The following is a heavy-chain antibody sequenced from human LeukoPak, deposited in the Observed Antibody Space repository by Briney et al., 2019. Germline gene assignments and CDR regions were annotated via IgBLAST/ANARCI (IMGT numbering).Heavy chain of an antibody. J-gene: IGHJ4*02. Sequence: ASVKVSCKASGYTFTSYDINWVRQATGQGLEWMGWMNPNSGNTGYAQKFQGRVTMTRNTSISPAYMELSSLRSEDTAVYYCARSGGSGEYYDFWSGYYYYFDYWGQGTLVTVSS. V-gene: IGHV1-8*01. CDR2: MNPNSGNT. CDR3: ARSGGSGEYYDFWSGYYYYFDY. CDR1: GYTFTSYD. D-gene: IGHD3-3*01.